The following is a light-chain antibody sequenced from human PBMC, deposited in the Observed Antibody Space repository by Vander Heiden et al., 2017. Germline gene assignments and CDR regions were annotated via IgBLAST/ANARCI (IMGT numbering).Light chain of an antibody. Sequence: SYELTQPPSVSVSPGETATITCSGDALPTKYAYWYQQKSGQAPILVIFEDTIRPSGIPERFSGSSSGTVATLTITGAQVEDEADYYCYSRDTSAHQRGVFGNGTKVTVL. CDR3: YSRDTSAHQRGV. V-gene: IGLV3-10*01. CDR2: EDT. J-gene: IGLJ1*01. CDR1: ALPTKY.